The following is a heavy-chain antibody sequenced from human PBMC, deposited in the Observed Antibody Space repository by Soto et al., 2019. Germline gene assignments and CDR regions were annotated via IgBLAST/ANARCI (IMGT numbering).Heavy chain of an antibody. J-gene: IGHJ5*02. V-gene: IGHV1-18*04. CDR1: GYTFTSYG. Sequence: GASVKVSCKASGYTFTSYGISWVRQAPGQGLEWMGWVSAYNGNTNYAQKLQGRVTMTTDTSTSTAYMELRSLRSDDTAVYYCARLGVPAAIRSWFDPWGQGTLVTVSS. CDR3: ARLGVPAAIRSWFDP. CDR2: VSAYNGNT. D-gene: IGHD2-2*02.